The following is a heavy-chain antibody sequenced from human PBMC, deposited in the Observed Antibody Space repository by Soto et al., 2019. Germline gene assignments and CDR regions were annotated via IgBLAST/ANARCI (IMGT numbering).Heavy chain of an antibody. Sequence: QITLKESGPTLVKPTQTLTLTCTFSGFSLSTSGVGVGWIRQPPGKALEWLAVIYWDDGKRYSPSLKNRLSXTTXTSKNRVVLTMTNLDPVDTATYYCAHRGPFQPLDYWGQGTLVTVSS. D-gene: IGHD3-3*02. CDR3: AHRGPFQPLDY. CDR2: IYWDDGK. CDR1: GFSLSTSGVG. V-gene: IGHV2-5*02. J-gene: IGHJ4*02.